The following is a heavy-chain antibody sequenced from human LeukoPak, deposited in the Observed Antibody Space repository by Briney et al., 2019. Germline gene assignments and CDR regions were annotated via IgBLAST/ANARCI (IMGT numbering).Heavy chain of an antibody. CDR2: IYYYGST. CDR3: AREGAGSYGFRYIDV. J-gene: IGHJ6*03. Sequence: SETLSLTCTVSGGSMTNYYWTWIRQPPGEGLEWLAYIYYYGSTNYNPSLESRLTLPVGTSKNQFSLKLSSVTAADTAVYYCAREGAGSYGFRYIDVWGKGTTVTVS. V-gene: IGHV4-59*01. CDR1: GGSMTNYY. D-gene: IGHD5-18*01.